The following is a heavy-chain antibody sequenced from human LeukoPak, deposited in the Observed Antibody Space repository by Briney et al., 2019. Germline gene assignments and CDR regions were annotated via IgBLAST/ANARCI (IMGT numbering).Heavy chain of an antibody. J-gene: IGHJ5*02. V-gene: IGHV4-31*03. CDR2: IYYSGST. Sequence: SETPSLTCTVSGGSISSGGYYWSWIRQHPGKGLEWIGYIYYSGSTYYNPSLKSRVTISVDTSKNQFSLKLSSVTAADTAVYYCARDHYGDYGWFDPWGQGTLVTVSS. CDR1: GGSISSGGYY. CDR3: ARDHYGDYGWFDP. D-gene: IGHD4-17*01.